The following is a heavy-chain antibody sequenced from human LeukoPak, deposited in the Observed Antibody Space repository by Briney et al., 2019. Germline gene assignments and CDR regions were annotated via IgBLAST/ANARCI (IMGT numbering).Heavy chain of an antibody. Sequence: SETLSLTCTVSGGSISSSSYYWGWIRQPPGKGLEWIGSIYYSGSTYYNPSLKSRVTISVDTSKNQFSLKLSSVTAADTAVYYCARDRRSRGQWLVRYFDYWGQGTLVTVSS. CDR1: GGSISSSSYY. CDR3: ARDRRSRGQWLVRYFDY. V-gene: IGHV4-39*07. CDR2: IYYSGST. D-gene: IGHD6-19*01. J-gene: IGHJ4*02.